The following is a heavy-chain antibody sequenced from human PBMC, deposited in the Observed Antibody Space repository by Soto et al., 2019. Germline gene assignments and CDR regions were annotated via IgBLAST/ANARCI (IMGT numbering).Heavy chain of an antibody. CDR3: TRVVAGSSKGEP. CDR1: GGSISSSSYY. CDR2: IYYNGNR. Sequence: SETLSLTCTVSGGSISSSSYYWAWVRQPPGKGLEWIGSIYYNGNRYYKPSLKSRVAISIDTSRNEFSLKVTSVTAEDTAVYFCTRVVAGSSKGEPWGQGIVVT. J-gene: IGHJ4*02. V-gene: IGHV4-39*01. D-gene: IGHD6-19*01.